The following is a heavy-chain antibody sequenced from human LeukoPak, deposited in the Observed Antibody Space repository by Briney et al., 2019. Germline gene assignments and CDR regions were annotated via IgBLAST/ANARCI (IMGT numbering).Heavy chain of an antibody. CDR3: AKDFSPYYYDSSGYLGY. D-gene: IGHD3-22*01. CDR2: IRYDGSNK. V-gene: IGHV3-30*02. CDR1: GFTFSSYG. Sequence: GGSLRLSCAASGFTFSSYGMHWVRQAPGKGLEWVAFIRYDGSNKYYADSAKGRFTISRDNSKNTLYLQMNSLRAEDTAVYYCAKDFSPYYYDSSGYLGYWGQGTLVTVSS. J-gene: IGHJ4*02.